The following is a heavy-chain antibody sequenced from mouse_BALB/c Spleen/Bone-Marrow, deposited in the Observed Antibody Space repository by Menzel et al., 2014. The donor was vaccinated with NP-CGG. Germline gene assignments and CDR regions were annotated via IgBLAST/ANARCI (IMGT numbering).Heavy chain of an antibody. D-gene: IGHD2-4*01. CDR3: SREITRYAVDY. CDR2: INPGSGGV. CDR1: GYAFTNYW. V-gene: IGHV1-54*01. Sequence: VQLVESGAELVRPGTSVKVSCKASGYAFTNYWIEWVKQRPGQDLEWIGVINPGSGGVNYNEKFKGKATLTADKSSSTAYIQLSSLTSDDSAVYFCSREITRYAVDYWGQGTSVTVSS. J-gene: IGHJ4*01.